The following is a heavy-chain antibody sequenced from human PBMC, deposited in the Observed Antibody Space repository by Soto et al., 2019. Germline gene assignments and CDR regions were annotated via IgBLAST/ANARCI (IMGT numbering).Heavy chain of an antibody. CDR1: GFPFSTHA. CDR2: ISGSGDIT. J-gene: IGHJ4*02. D-gene: IGHD6-19*01. Sequence: PGESLKISCAASGFPFSTHAMSWVRQAPVKGLEWVSVISGSGDITYYADSVKGPFTISRDNSKNTLYLQMNSLRAEDTAVYYCAKRLRYNSDWFYFDSWGQGTLVTVSS. V-gene: IGHV3-23*01. CDR3: AKRLRYNSDWFYFDS.